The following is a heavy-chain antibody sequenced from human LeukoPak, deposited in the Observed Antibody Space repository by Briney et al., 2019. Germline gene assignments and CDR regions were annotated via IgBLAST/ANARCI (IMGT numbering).Heavy chain of an antibody. CDR3: AKDTTAWWYHRAYMNV. CDR2: IGGSGDKT. CDR1: GFTFSSYA. J-gene: IGHJ6*03. D-gene: IGHD2-15*01. V-gene: IGHV3-23*01. Sequence: PGGSLRLSCAASGFTFSSYAMSWVRQAPGGGVEWVSAIGGSGDKTYHADSVKGRFTISRDNSDNRVSLQMDSLRAEDTAVYFCAKDTTAWWYHRAYMNVWGKGTTVTVSS.